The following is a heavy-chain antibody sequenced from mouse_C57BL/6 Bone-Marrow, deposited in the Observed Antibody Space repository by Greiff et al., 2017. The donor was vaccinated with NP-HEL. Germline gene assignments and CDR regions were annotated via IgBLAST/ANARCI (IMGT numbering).Heavy chain of an antibody. CDR1: GYSFTGYY. V-gene: IGHV1-31*01. J-gene: IGHJ1*03. Sequence: EVQLQQSGPELVKPGASVKISCKASGYSFTGYYMHWVKQSHGNILDWIGYIYPYNGVSSYNQKFKGKATLTVAKSSSTAYMELRSRTPEDSAVYYCSRLRYGSSYGYFDVWGTGTTVTVSS. CDR2: IYPYNGVS. D-gene: IGHD1-1*01. CDR3: SRLRYGSSYGYFDV.